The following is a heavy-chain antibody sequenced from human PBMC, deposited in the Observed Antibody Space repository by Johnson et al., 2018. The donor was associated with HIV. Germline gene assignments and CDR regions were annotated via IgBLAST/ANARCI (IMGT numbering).Heavy chain of an antibody. J-gene: IGHJ3*02. V-gene: IGHV3-30*04. CDR1: GFTFSSYA. CDR3: ARDRGAGSSGAFDI. Sequence: VQLVESGGGVVQPGRSLRLSCAASGFTFSSYAMHWVRQAPGKGLVWVAVISYDGSNKYYADSVKGRFTISRDNSKNTLYLQMNSLRAEDTAVYYCARDRGAGSSGAFDIWGQGTMVTVSS. D-gene: IGHD6-6*01. CDR2: ISYDGSNK.